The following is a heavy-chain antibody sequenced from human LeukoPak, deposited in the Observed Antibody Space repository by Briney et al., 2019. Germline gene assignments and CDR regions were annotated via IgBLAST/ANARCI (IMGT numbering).Heavy chain of an antibody. CDR3: ARVAYSGSYHSDY. CDR2: IYYSGST. J-gene: IGHJ4*02. Sequence: KPSETLSLTCTVSGGSVNSGSYYWNWIRQPPGKGLEWIGYIYYSGSTNYNPSLKSRVTISVDTSKNQFSLKLSSVTAADTAVYYCARVAYSGSYHSDYWGQGTLVTVSS. D-gene: IGHD1-26*01. V-gene: IGHV4-61*01. CDR1: GGSVNSGSYY.